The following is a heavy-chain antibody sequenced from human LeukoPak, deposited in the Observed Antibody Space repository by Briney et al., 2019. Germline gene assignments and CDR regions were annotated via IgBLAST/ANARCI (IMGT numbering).Heavy chain of an antibody. J-gene: IGHJ5*02. D-gene: IGHD5/OR15-5a*01. CDR3: ARRRTLRLDAFDP. CDR1: GYSFTNYR. Sequence: GESLKISCKGSGYSFTNYRIGRVRQMPGKGLGWMGTIYPGDSDTGYSPSFQGQVTISVDKSISTAYLQWSSLKASDTAMYYCARRRTLRLDAFDPWGQGTLVTVSS. CDR2: IYPGDSDT. V-gene: IGHV5-51*01.